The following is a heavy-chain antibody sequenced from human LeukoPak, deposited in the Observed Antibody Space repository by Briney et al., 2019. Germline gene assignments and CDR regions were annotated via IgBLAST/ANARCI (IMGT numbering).Heavy chain of an antibody. V-gene: IGHV1-46*01. Sequence: GASVKVSCKASGYTFTSYYMHWVRQAPGQGLEWMGIINPSGGSTSYAQKFQGRVTMTRDTSTSTVYMELSSLRSEDTAVYYCARRGIISLPYYYYYMDVWGKGTTVTVSS. CDR2: INPSGGST. D-gene: IGHD3-16*01. CDR1: GYTFTSYY. CDR3: ARRGIISLPYYYYYMDV. J-gene: IGHJ6*03.